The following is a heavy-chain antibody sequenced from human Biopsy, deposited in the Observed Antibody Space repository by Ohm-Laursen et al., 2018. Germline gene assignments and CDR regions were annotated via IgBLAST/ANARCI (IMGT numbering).Heavy chain of an antibody. CDR1: GDSISTSTPYY. V-gene: IGHV4-39*01. Sequence: GTLSLTCTVSGDSISTSTPYYWAWLRQPPGKGLEWIGSIYNSETTFYNPSLKCRVAISVDTSSNQFSLKVTSVTAADTALYYCARHPTGFWFDPWGHGTLVTVSS. CDR3: ARHPTGFWFDP. CDR2: IYNSETT. J-gene: IGHJ5*02.